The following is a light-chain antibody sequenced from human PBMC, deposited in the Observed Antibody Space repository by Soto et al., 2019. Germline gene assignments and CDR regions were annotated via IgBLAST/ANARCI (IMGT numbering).Light chain of an antibody. V-gene: IGLV2-14*01. CDR1: SSDIGGYNY. CDR3: SSFTSRQTYV. Sequence: QSVLTQPASVSGSPGQSTTISCTGTSSDIGGYNYVSWYQQLPGEAPKLIIYDVSDRPSGVSTRFSGSKSGNTASLTISGLQAEDEGDYYCSSFTSRQTYVFGTGTKLTVL. CDR2: DVS. J-gene: IGLJ1*01.